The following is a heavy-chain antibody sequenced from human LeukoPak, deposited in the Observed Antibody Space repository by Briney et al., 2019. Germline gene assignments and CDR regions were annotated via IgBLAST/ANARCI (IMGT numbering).Heavy chain of an antibody. CDR2: INTNTGNP. V-gene: IGHV7-4-1*02. CDR1: GYTFTSYA. J-gene: IGHJ4*02. CDR3: ARDPSNGYYYDSSGNDY. Sequence: ASVKVSCKASGYTFTSYAMNWVRRAPGQGLEWMGWINTNTGNPTYAQGFTGRFVFSLDTSVSTAYLQISSLKAEDTAVYYCARDPSNGYYYDSSGNDYWGQGTLVTVSS. D-gene: IGHD3-22*01.